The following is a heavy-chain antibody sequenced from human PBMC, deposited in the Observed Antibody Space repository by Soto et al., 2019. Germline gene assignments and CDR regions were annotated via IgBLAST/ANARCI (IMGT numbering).Heavy chain of an antibody. J-gene: IGHJ6*03. CDR2: IKQDGSEK. D-gene: IGHD4-17*01. Sequence: GGSLRLSCAASGFTFSSYWMSWVRQAPGKGLEWVANIKQDGSEKYYVDSVKGRFTISRDNAKNSLYLQMNSLRAEDTAVYYCARGDYGDYDNYYYMDVWGKGTTVTVSS. CDR1: GFTFSSYW. V-gene: IGHV3-7*01. CDR3: ARGDYGDYDNYYYMDV.